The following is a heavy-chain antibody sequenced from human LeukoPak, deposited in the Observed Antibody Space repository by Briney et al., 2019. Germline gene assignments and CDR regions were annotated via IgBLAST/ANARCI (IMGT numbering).Heavy chain of an antibody. D-gene: IGHD1-26*01. Sequence: SETLSLTCAVYGGSFSGYYWSWIRQPPGKGLEWIGEINHSGSTNYNPSLKSRVTISVDTSKNEFSLKLSSVTAADTAVYYCARDGSLSGSYFDYWGQGTLVTVSS. CDR2: INHSGST. CDR3: ARDGSLSGSYFDY. J-gene: IGHJ4*02. V-gene: IGHV4-34*01. CDR1: GGSFSGYY.